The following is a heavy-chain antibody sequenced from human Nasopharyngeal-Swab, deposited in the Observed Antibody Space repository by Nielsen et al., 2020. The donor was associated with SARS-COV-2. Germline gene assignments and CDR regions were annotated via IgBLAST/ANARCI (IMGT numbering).Heavy chain of an antibody. CDR3: ARDDPYYDILTGYYGSGFEAFDL. CDR1: GFTFSRYG. D-gene: IGHD3-9*01. CDR2: IWNDGSNK. V-gene: IGHV3-33*08. Sequence: GESLKISCAAAGFTFSRYGFNWVRQAPGKGLEWVAVIWNDGSNKYYADPVKGRFTISRDNFKNSLFLQMNSLRAEDTAVYYCARDDPYYDILTGYYGSGFEAFDLWGQGTMVTVSS. J-gene: IGHJ3*01.